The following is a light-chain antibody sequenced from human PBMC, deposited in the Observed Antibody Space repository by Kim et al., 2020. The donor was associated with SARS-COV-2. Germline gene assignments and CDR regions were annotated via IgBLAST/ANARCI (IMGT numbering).Light chain of an antibody. CDR1: QSVTYNS. V-gene: IGKV3-20*01. Sequence: SPGERAPLSCRASQSVTYNSLAWYQQKPGQAPRLLIYSASRRPPGIPDRFSGSGSGTDFTLTISRLEPEDFAVYYCQQYITSPWTFGQGTKVDIK. CDR2: SAS. CDR3: QQYITSPWT. J-gene: IGKJ1*01.